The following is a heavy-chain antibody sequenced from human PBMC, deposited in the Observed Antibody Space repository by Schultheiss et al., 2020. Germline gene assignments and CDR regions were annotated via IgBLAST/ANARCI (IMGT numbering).Heavy chain of an antibody. D-gene: IGHD6-19*01. CDR3: ARSSGQRNYLDY. Sequence: GGSLRLSCAVSGFTFSSYAMSWVRQAPGKGLEWVSAISGSGGSTYYADSVKGRFTISRDNSKNTLNLKMNSLRGEDTAVYYCARSSGQRNYLDYWGQGSLVTVSS. J-gene: IGHJ4*02. CDR1: GFTFSSYA. CDR2: ISGSGGST. V-gene: IGHV3-23*01.